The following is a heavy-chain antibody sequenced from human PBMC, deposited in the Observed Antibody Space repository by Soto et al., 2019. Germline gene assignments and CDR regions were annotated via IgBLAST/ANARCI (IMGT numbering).Heavy chain of an antibody. Sequence: ASVKVSCKASGYSFSGYLLYWVRQAPGQGLEWMGWINTDSGDTKYARKFQGRVTMTRDTSTSTGYMELSSLRSDDTAVYHCTRGTGFWSGYYRYYGMDVCGQVTTVTVSS. V-gene: IGHV1-2*02. CDR3: TRGTGFWSGYYRYYGMDV. J-gene: IGHJ6*02. CDR1: GYSFSGYL. D-gene: IGHD3-3*01. CDR2: INTDSGDT.